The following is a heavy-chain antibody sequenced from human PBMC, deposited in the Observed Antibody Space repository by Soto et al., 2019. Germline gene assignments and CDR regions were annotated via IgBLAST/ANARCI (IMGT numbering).Heavy chain of an antibody. CDR2: IYAGGRT. CDR1: GLDVNTY. V-gene: IGHV3-66*01. Sequence: PGGSLRLSCVVSGLDVNTYMGWVRQSPGKGLDYVSVIYAGGRTFYADSVNGRFTISRDNSKNTLFLQMNSLRSEGTAVYYCAKALGPGVKTIWFDAWGQGTLVTVSS. J-gene: IGHJ5*02. D-gene: IGHD2-21*01. CDR3: AKALGPGVKTIWFDA.